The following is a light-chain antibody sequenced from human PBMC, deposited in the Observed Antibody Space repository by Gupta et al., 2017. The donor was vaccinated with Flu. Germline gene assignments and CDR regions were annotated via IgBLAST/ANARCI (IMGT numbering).Light chain of an antibody. Sequence: QSALTQPPSASGSPGQSVTISCTGTNSDVGAYEYVSWYQQHPGKAPKLIIYEVNNRPSGVPHRFSGSKSVNTASLTVSGLQAEDEAHYYCSSFAGTSTHLVFGGGTKLTVL. V-gene: IGLV2-8*01. CDR2: EVN. CDR3: SSFAGTSTHLV. CDR1: NSDVGAYEY. J-gene: IGLJ2*01.